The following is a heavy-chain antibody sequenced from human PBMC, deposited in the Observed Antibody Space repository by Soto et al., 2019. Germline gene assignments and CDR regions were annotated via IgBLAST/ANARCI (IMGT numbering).Heavy chain of an antibody. Sequence: QVQLVESGGGVVQPGRSLRLSCAASGFTFSSYGMHWVHQAPGKGLEWVAVISYDGSNKYYADSVKGRFTISRDNSKNTLYLQMNCLRAEYTAVYYCARAAGSYYYYGMDVWGQGTTVTVSS. D-gene: IGHD6-13*01. CDR1: GFTFSSYG. J-gene: IGHJ6*02. V-gene: IGHV3-30*03. CDR2: ISYDGSNK. CDR3: ARAAGSYYYYGMDV.